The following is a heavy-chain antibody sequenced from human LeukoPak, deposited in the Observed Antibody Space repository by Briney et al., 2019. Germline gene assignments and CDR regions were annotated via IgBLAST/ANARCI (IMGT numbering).Heavy chain of an antibody. CDR1: GGSISSSSYY. V-gene: IGHV4-39*02. Sequence: SETLSLTCTVSGGSISSSSYYWGWIRQPPGKGLEWIGNIYYNGGSYYNSSLKSRVTISIDTSKNQFSLKLTSVTAADTAVYYCARDVKLGYYFDYWGQGILVTVSS. J-gene: IGHJ4*02. D-gene: IGHD7-27*01. CDR2: IYYNGGS. CDR3: ARDVKLGYYFDY.